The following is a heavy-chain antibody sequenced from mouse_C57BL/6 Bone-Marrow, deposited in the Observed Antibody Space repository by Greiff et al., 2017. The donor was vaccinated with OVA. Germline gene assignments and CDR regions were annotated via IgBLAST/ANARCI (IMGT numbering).Heavy chain of an antibody. V-gene: IGHV1-4*01. CDR3: ARNGPYAMDY. Sequence: VQLQQSGAELARPGASVKMSCKASGYTFTSYTMHWVKQRPGQGLEWIGYINPSSGYTKYNQKFKDKATLTADKSFSTAYMQLSSLTSEDSAVYYCARNGPYAMDYWGQGTSVTVSS. CDR1: GYTFTSYT. J-gene: IGHJ4*01. CDR2: INPSSGYT.